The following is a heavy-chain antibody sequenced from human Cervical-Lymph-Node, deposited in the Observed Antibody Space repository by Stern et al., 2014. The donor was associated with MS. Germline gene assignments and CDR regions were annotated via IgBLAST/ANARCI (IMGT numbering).Heavy chain of an antibody. CDR3: ARDLGYSGSYYDY. J-gene: IGHJ4*02. Sequence: VQLVESGAEVKKPGSSVKVSCKAAGGTFSSYAISWLRQGPGQGLEWMGTFLPIFGTTKYAQKFQGRVTIYADESTSTAYMELTSLISGDTAVYYCARDLGYSGSYYDYWGQGTLVTISS. CDR1: GGTFSSYA. V-gene: IGHV1-69*15. D-gene: IGHD1-26*01. CDR2: FLPIFGTT.